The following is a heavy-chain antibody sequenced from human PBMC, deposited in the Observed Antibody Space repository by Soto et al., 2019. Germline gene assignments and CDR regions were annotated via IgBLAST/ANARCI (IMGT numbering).Heavy chain of an antibody. CDR3: ARHSLATQPGDY. Sequence: GESLKISCKASGYSFSTYWIAWVRQRPGKGLDWMGIIYPGDSDTRYSPSFQGQVTISVDNSIDTAYLEWTTLRASDSAMYYCARHSLATQPGDYWGQGTRVTVSS. D-gene: IGHD5-12*01. J-gene: IGHJ4*02. CDR2: IYPGDSDT. V-gene: IGHV5-51*01. CDR1: GYSFSTYW.